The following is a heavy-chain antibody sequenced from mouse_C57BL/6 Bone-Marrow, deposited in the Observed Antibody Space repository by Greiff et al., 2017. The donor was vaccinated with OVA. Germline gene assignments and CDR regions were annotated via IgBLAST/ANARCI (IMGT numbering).Heavy chain of an antibody. Sequence: EVHLVESGGGLVQPGGSLSLSCAASGFTFTDYYMSWVRQPPGKALEWLGFIRNKANGYTTEYSASVKGRFTISRDNSQSILYLQMNALRAEDSATYYCAICDDYGHYAMDYWGQGTSVTVSS. V-gene: IGHV7-3*01. CDR2: IRNKANGYTT. CDR1: GFTFTDYY. CDR3: AICDDYGHYAMDY. J-gene: IGHJ4*01. D-gene: IGHD2-4*01.